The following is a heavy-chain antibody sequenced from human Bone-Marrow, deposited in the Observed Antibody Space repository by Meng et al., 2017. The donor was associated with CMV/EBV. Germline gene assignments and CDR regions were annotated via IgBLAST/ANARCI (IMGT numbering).Heavy chain of an antibody. CDR3: ARDLGASGF. CDR2: INPNSGTK. J-gene: IGHJ4*02. Sequence: ASVKVSCKASGYTFTGYYLHWVRQAPGQGPEWMGRINPNSGTKNYAQKFEGRVTMTRDTSVSTAYMELSRLRSDDTAVYYCARDLGASGFWGQGTLVTVSS. V-gene: IGHV1-2*02. CDR1: GYTFTGYY. D-gene: IGHD3-10*01.